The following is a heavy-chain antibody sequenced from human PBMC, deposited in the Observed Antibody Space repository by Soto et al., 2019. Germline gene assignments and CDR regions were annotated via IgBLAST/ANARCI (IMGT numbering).Heavy chain of an antibody. CDR2: IYPDDSDT. J-gene: IGHJ3*02. Sequence: PAESLKISCNTSGYSFTSYWIGWVRQMSGKGLEWMGIIYPDDSDTRYSPSFQGQVTISVDKSISTAYLQWSSLKASDTAIYYCARYQTDAFDIWGQGTRVTV. CDR1: GYSFTSYW. V-gene: IGHV5-51*01. CDR3: ARYQTDAFDI.